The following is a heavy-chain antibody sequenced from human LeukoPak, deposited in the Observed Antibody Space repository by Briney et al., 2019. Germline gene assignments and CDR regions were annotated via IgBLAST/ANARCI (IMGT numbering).Heavy chain of an antibody. CDR2: IYTSGST. Sequence: SETLSLTCTVSGGSISSSYWSWIRQPPGKGLEWIGYIYTSGSTNYNASLKSRVSMSVDTSKNQFSLKLSSVTAADTAVFYCARENSGSYREFDYWGQGTLVTVSS. J-gene: IGHJ4*02. CDR1: GGSISSSY. D-gene: IGHD1-26*01. V-gene: IGHV4-4*09. CDR3: ARENSGSYREFDY.